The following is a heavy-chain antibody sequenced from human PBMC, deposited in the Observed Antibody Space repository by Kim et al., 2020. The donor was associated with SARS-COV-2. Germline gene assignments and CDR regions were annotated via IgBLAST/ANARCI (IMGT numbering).Heavy chain of an antibody. J-gene: IGHJ5*02. CDR2: IYYSGST. D-gene: IGHD3-3*01. CDR3: ARGMGSTIFGVVTPINNWFDP. Sequence: SETLSLTCTVSGGSISSYYWSWIRQPPGKGLEWIGYIYYSGSTNYNPSLKSRVTISVDTSKNQFSLKLSSVTAADTAVYYCARGMGSTIFGVVTPINNWFDPWGQGTLVTVSS. CDR1: GGSISSYY. V-gene: IGHV4-59*13.